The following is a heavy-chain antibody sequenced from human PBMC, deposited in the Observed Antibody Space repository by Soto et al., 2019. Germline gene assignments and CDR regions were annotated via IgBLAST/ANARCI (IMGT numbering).Heavy chain of an antibody. J-gene: IGHJ4*02. CDR3: AKKNERWPDFDY. V-gene: IGHV3-23*01. CDR1: GFTFSSYA. Sequence: LRLSCAASGFTFSSYAMSWVRQAPGKGLEWVSAISGSGGSTYYADSVKGRFTISRDNSKNTLYLQMNSLRAEDTAVYYCAKKNERWPDFDYWGQGTLVTVSS. D-gene: IGHD2-15*01. CDR2: ISGSGGST.